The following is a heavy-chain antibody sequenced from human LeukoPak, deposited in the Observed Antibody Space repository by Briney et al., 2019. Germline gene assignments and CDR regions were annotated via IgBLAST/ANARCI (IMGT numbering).Heavy chain of an antibody. D-gene: IGHD2-15*01. J-gene: IGHJ5*02. CDR3: AKSLEVIASWFDP. Sequence: SGGSLRLSCAASGFSFSNYAMSWVRQAPGKGLEWVSGISGNSGGRTYYADSVEGRFTISRDKSKNTLYPQMNSLRVEDTAVYYCAKSLEVIASWFDPWGQGTLVTVSS. CDR2: ISGNSGGRT. CDR1: GFSFSNYA. V-gene: IGHV3-23*01.